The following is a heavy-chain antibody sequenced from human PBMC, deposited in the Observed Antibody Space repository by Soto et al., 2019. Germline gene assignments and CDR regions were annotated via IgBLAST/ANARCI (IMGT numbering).Heavy chain of an antibody. J-gene: IGHJ6*02. Sequence: QVQLVQSGAEVKKPGASVKASCKASGYTFTSYGISWVRQAPGQGLEWMGWISAYNGNTNYAQKLQGRVTMTTDTSTSTAYMELRSLRSDDTAVYYCARDDPIAVAGTDYYYYGMDVWGQGTTVTVSS. V-gene: IGHV1-18*01. D-gene: IGHD6-19*01. CDR2: ISAYNGNT. CDR3: ARDDPIAVAGTDYYYYGMDV. CDR1: GYTFTSYG.